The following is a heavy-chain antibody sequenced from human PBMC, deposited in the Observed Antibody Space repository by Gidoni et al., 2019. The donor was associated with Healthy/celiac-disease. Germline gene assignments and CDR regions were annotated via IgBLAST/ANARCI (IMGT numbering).Heavy chain of an antibody. CDR2: INPSGGST. CDR1: GYTFTSYY. D-gene: IGHD4-17*01. CDR3: AKTRRESRFGDPTPNWYFDL. J-gene: IGHJ2*01. V-gene: IGHV1-46*01. Sequence: QVQLVQSGAEVKKPGASVKVSCKASGYTFTSYYMHWVRQAPGQGLEWMGIINPSGGSTSYAQKFQGRVTMTRDTSTSTVYMELSSLRSEDTAVYYCAKTRRESRFGDPTPNWYFDLWGRGTLVTVSS.